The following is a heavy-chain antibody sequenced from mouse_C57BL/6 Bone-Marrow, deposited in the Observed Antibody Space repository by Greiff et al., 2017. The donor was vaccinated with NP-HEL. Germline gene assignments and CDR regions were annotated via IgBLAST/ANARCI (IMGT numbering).Heavy chain of an antibody. CDR3: ARVPPGYAMDY. CDR1: GYTFTDYY. V-gene: IGHV1-26*01. D-gene: IGHD2-2*01. CDR2: INPNNGGT. J-gene: IGHJ4*01. Sequence: EVQLQESGPELVKPGASVKISCKASGYTFTDYYMNWVKQSHGKSLEWIGDINPNNGGTSYNQKFKGKATLTVDKSSSTAYMELRSLTSEDSAVYYCARVPPGYAMDYWGQGTSVTVSS.